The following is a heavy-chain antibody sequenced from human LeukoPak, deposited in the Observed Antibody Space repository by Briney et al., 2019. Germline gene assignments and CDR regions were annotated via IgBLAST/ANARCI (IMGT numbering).Heavy chain of an antibody. CDR3: ARAVGYCSGGSCYEKYNWFDP. V-gene: IGHV4-4*07. Sequence: PSETLSLTCTVSGGSISSYYWSWIRRPPGKGLEWIGRIYTSGSTNYNPSLKSRVTMSVDTSKNQFSLKLSSVTAADTAVYYCARAVGYCSGGSCYEKYNWFDPWGQGTLVTVSS. CDR2: IYTSGST. CDR1: GGSISSYY. J-gene: IGHJ5*02. D-gene: IGHD2-15*01.